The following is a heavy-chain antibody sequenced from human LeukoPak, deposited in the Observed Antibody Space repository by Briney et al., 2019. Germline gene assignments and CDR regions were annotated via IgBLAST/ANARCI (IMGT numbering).Heavy chain of an antibody. D-gene: IGHD1-26*01. Sequence: GGSLRLSCAASGFTFDDYAMHWVRQAPGKGLEWVSGISWNSGSIGYADSVKGRFTISRDNAKNSLYLQMNSLRAEDTALYYCAKDSQIIVGATTDFDYWGQGTLVTVSS. V-gene: IGHV3-9*01. CDR2: ISWNSGSI. J-gene: IGHJ4*02. CDR1: GFTFDDYA. CDR3: AKDSQIIVGATTDFDY.